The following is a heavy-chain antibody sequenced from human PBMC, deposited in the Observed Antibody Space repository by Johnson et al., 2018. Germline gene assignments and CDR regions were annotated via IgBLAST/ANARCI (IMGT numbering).Heavy chain of an antibody. Sequence: VQLVESGGGVVQPGRSLRLSCEASGYSFSTYGMHWVRQTPGKGLEWVATMSYDGSEIYYEESVKGRLTISRDNSKNTLYLQMNSLRAEDTAVYYCAKDYVGSGSYDYPYGMDVWGQGTTVTVSS. D-gene: IGHD3-10*01. J-gene: IGHJ6*02. CDR2: MSYDGSEI. CDR1: GYSFSTYG. V-gene: IGHV3-30*18. CDR3: AKDYVGSGSYDYPYGMDV.